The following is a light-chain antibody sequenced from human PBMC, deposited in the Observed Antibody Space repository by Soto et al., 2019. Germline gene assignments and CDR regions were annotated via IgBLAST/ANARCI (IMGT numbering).Light chain of an antibody. CDR1: SSDVGGYNY. J-gene: IGLJ1*01. Sequence: QSALTQPASVSGSPGQSITLSCTGTSSDVGGYNYVSWYPQHPGKAPKLMIYDVSNRPSGVSNRFSGSKSGNTASLTISGLQAEDEADYYCSSYTSSSPDVFGTGTKLTVL. V-gene: IGLV2-14*01. CDR3: SSYTSSSPDV. CDR2: DVS.